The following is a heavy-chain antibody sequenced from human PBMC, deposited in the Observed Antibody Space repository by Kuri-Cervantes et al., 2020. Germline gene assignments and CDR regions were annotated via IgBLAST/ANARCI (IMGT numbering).Heavy chain of an antibody. V-gene: IGHV3-11*01. J-gene: IGHJ6*02. D-gene: IGHD3-10*01. CDR3: ARATLAGSFSGMDV. Sequence: LSLTCAASGFTFSDYYMSWIRQAPGKGLEWVSYISSSGSTIYYADSMKGRFTISRDNAKNSLYLQMNSLRAEDTAVYYCARATLAGSFSGMDVWGQGTTVTVSS. CDR1: GFTFSDYY. CDR2: ISSSGSTI.